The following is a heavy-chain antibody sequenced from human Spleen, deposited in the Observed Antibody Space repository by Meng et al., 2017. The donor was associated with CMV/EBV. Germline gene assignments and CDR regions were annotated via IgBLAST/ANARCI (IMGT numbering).Heavy chain of an antibody. CDR3: ARVDYYDSSGSGFDY. D-gene: IGHD3-22*01. CDR1: GFTVSTYY. V-gene: IGHV3-30*19. J-gene: IGHJ4*02. Sequence: SGFTVSTYYMTWVRQAPGKGLEWVSVISYDGSNKYYADSVKGRFTISRDNSKNTLYLQMNSLRAEDTAVYYCARVDYYDSSGSGFDYWGQGTLVTVSS. CDR2: ISYDGSNK.